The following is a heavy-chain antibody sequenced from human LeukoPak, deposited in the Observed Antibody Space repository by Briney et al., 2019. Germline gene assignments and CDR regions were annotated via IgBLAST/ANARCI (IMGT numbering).Heavy chain of an antibody. D-gene: IGHD5-18*01. CDR1: GFTFSSYA. CDR3: ARVGIRDYYMDV. V-gene: IGHV3-30-3*01. CDR2: ISYDGSNK. Sequence: GGSLRLSCAASGFTFSSYAMHWVRQAPGKGLGWVAVISYDGSNKYYADSVKGRFTISRDNSKNTLYLQMNSLRAEDTAVYYCARVGIRDYYMDVWGKGTTVTVSS. J-gene: IGHJ6*03.